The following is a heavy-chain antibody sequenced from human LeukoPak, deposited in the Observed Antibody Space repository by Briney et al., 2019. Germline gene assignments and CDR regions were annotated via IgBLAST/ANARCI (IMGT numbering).Heavy chain of an antibody. J-gene: IGHJ3*02. V-gene: IGHV1-2*02. Sequence: ASVKVSCKASGYTFTGYYMHWVRHAPGQGLELMGWINPNSGGTNYAQKFQGRVTMTRDTSISTAYMELSRLRSDDTAVYYCARDFYGDYERSDAFDIWGQGTMVTVSS. CDR1: GYTFTGYY. CDR3: ARDFYGDYERSDAFDI. CDR2: INPNSGGT. D-gene: IGHD4-17*01.